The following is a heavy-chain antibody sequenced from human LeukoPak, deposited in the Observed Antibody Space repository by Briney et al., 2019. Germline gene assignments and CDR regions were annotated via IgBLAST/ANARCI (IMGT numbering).Heavy chain of an antibody. V-gene: IGHV4-4*07. CDR2: IHTSGST. CDR1: GYSISSGYY. Sequence: SETLSLTCAVSGYSISSGYYWGWIRQPAGKGLEWIGRIHTSGSTDYNPSFKSRVTMSVDTSKNQFSLKVRSVTAADTAVYYCAREGSATARPFVSNDYWGQGTLVTVSS. D-gene: IGHD6-6*01. J-gene: IGHJ4*02. CDR3: AREGSATARPFVSNDY.